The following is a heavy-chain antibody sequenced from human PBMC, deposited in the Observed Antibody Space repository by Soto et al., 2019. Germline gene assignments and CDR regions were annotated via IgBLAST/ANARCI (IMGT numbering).Heavy chain of an antibody. D-gene: IGHD3-16*01. Sequence: PSETLSLTCTVSGGSISSSSYYWGWIRQPPGKGLEWIGSIYYSGSTYYNPSLKSRVTISVDTSKNQFSLKLSSVTAADTAVYYCATRQGDYNAFDIWGQGTMVTVSS. J-gene: IGHJ3*02. CDR1: GGSISSSSYY. CDR2: IYYSGST. CDR3: ATRQGDYNAFDI. V-gene: IGHV4-39*01.